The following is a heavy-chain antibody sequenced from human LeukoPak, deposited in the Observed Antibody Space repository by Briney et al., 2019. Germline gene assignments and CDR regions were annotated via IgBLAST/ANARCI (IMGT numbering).Heavy chain of an antibody. Sequence: GGSLKLSCAASGFTVSSNYMSWVRQAPGKGLEWVSVIYSGGSTYYADSVKGRFTISRDNSKNTLYLQMNSLRAEGTAVYYCARDGAHHYDSSGYLFDYWGQGTLVTVSS. D-gene: IGHD3-22*01. V-gene: IGHV3-53*01. J-gene: IGHJ4*02. CDR1: GFTVSSNY. CDR3: ARDGAHHYDSSGYLFDY. CDR2: IYSGGST.